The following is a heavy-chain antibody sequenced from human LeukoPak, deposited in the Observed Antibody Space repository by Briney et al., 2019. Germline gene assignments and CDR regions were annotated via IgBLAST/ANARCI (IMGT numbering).Heavy chain of an antibody. J-gene: IGHJ4*02. CDR2: VKSDGTAT. CDR3: VRKFATGD. CDR1: GFTFSSHL. D-gene: IGHD1-14*01. Sequence: GGSLRLSCAASGFTFSSHLMHRVRQAQGTGLVWVSSVKSDGTATNYADSVKGRFTISRDNAKNTLYLQMNSLRVEDTAVYYCVRKFATGDWGQGTLVTVSS. V-gene: IGHV3-74*01.